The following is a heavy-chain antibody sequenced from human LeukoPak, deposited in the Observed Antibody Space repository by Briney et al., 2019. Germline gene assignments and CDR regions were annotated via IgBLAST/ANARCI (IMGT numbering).Heavy chain of an antibody. Sequence: SETLSLTCTVSGGSISSGSYYWSWIRQPAGKGLEWIGRIYTSGSTNYNPSLKSRVTISVDTSKNQFSLKLSSVTAADTAVYYCARDPIAVAGDKRGGFDYWGQGTLVTVSS. V-gene: IGHV4-61*02. CDR3: ARDPIAVAGDKRGGFDY. J-gene: IGHJ4*02. CDR2: IYTSGST. CDR1: GGSISSGSYY. D-gene: IGHD6-19*01.